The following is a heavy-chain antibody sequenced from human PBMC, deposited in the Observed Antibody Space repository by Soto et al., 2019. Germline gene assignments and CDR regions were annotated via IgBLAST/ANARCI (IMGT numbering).Heavy chain of an antibody. J-gene: IGHJ3*02. D-gene: IGHD3-10*01. CDR1: GGTLSDHG. V-gene: IGHV1-69*06. CDR3: ARGIYGSGNYYTCLSAFDI. Sequence: QVQLEQSGAEVKKPGSSVKVSCKASGGTLSDHGVAWLRQAPGQGLEWLGGTIPVFNTAKYAQRFQGRVTVTADKFTTIAYRELSSLRSEDTAFYFCARGIYGSGNYYTCLSAFDIWGQGTMVIVSS. CDR2: TIPVFNTA.